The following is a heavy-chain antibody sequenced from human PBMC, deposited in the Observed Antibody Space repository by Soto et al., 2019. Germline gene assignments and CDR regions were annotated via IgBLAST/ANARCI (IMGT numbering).Heavy chain of an antibody. V-gene: IGHV4-59*12. Sequence: PSETLSLTCTVSGFSISSYYWSWIRQPPGKGLEWIGYIYYSGSTNYNPSLKSRVTISVDTSKNQFSLKLTSVTAADTAVYYCARDKITGLFDYWGQGTLVTVSS. CDR3: ARDKITGLFDY. CDR2: IYYSGST. D-gene: IGHD2-8*02. J-gene: IGHJ4*02. CDR1: GFSISSYY.